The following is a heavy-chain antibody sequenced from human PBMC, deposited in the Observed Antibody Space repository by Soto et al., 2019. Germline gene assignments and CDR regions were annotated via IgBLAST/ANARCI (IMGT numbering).Heavy chain of an antibody. D-gene: IGHD3-10*01. CDR3: ARDESINWFDP. CDR2: ISAYNGNT. V-gene: IGHV1-18*01. CDR1: GYSFASYG. Sequence: GVSVKVSCKASGYSFASYGIRWPRQAPEQGLEWMGWISAYNGNTNYAQKLQGRVTMTTDTSTSTAYMELRSLRSDDTAVYYCARDESINWFDPWGQGTRVTVSS. J-gene: IGHJ5*02.